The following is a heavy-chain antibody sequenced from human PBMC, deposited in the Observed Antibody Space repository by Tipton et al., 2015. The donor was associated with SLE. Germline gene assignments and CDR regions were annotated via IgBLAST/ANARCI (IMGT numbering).Heavy chain of an antibody. D-gene: IGHD1-1*01. Sequence: SLRLSCVASGFAFSTHWIHWVRQAPGKGLVWVSSVSSDATTTTHADSVKGRFTTSRDNAKNTVYLQMSSLRAEDTAVYYCASTFATGYWGQGMLVTVSS. CDR2: VSSDATTT. CDR1: GFAFSTHW. V-gene: IGHV3-74*01. J-gene: IGHJ4*02. CDR3: ASTFATGY.